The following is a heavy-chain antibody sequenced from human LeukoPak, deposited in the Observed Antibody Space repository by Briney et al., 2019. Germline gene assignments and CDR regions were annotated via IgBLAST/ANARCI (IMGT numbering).Heavy chain of an antibody. CDR3: ARSGSGSLDNWFDP. CDR2: IYSGGST. D-gene: IGHD3-10*01. V-gene: IGHV3-53*01. Sequence: PGGSLRLSCAASGFTVSSNYMSWVRQAPGKGLEWVSVIYSGGSTYYADSVKGRFTISRDNSKNTLYLQMNSLRAEDTAVYYCARSGSGSLDNWFDPWGQGTLVTVSS. J-gene: IGHJ5*02. CDR1: GFTVSSNY.